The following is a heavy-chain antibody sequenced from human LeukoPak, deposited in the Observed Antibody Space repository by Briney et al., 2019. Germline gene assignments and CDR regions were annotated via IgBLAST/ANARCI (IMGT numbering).Heavy chain of an antibody. CDR3: APPGGVSPYGPLDY. V-gene: IGHV3-23*01. J-gene: IGHJ4*02. Sequence: GGSLRLSCAASGFTFSSYAMHWVRQAPGKGLEWVSGISSSGESTYYADSVKGRFTISRDNSKNTLYLQMNSLRAEDTAVYYCAPPGGVSPYGPLDYGGQETLVTVPS. CDR1: GFTFSSYA. CDR2: ISSSGEST. D-gene: IGHD3-16*02.